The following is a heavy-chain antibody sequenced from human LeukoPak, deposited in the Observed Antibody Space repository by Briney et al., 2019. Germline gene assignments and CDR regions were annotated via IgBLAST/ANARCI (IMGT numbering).Heavy chain of an antibody. Sequence: ASVKVSCKASGYTFTGYYMHWVRQAPGQGLEWMGWINPNSGGTNYAQKFQGRVTMTRDTSISTAYMELSRLRSDDTAVYYCARCFPYYYDSSGYSPPDYWGEGTLVTVSS. D-gene: IGHD3-22*01. CDR2: INPNSGGT. J-gene: IGHJ4*02. CDR3: ARCFPYYYDSSGYSPPDY. CDR1: GYTFTGYY. V-gene: IGHV1-2*02.